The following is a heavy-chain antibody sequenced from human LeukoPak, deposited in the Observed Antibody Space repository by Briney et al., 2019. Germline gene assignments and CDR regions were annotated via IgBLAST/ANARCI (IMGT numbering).Heavy chain of an antibody. Sequence: ASVKASCKASGYTFINHYLHWVRQAPGQGLQWMGIINPSGGDSKYAQKFQGRVTVTRDTSTYTVYMELSSLRSEDTAVYYCARDPSYCGGDCYAFDIWGQGTMVTVSS. D-gene: IGHD2-21*02. V-gene: IGHV1-46*01. CDR1: GYTFINHY. CDR2: INPSGGDS. CDR3: ARDPSYCGGDCYAFDI. J-gene: IGHJ3*02.